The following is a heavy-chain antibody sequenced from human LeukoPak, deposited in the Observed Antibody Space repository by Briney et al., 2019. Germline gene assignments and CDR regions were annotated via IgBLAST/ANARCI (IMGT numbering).Heavy chain of an antibody. D-gene: IGHD2-15*01. CDR3: AKQLGYCSDGSCYFPY. CDR2: INSGGYT. Sequence: TGGSLRLSCAASGFTVSDNYLSWVRQAPGKGLQWVSFINSGGYTYYADSVQGRFTISRDNSKSTLCLQMNSLRAEDTAVYYCAKQLGYCSDGSCYFPYWGQGTLVTVSS. J-gene: IGHJ4*02. CDR1: GFTVSDNY. V-gene: IGHV3-53*01.